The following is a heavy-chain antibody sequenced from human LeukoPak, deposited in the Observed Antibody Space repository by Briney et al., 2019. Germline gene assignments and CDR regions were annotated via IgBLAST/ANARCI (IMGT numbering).Heavy chain of an antibody. Sequence: SETLSLTCTVSGASISSYYWSWIRQPPGKGLEWIGYIYSSGNTDYNPSLKSRVTISVDTSKSQFSLKLSSVTAAGTAVYYCARLRHYYDSTGYPLYFFDYWGQGTLVTVSS. CDR2: IYSSGNT. D-gene: IGHD3-22*01. CDR1: GASISSYY. V-gene: IGHV4-4*09. J-gene: IGHJ4*02. CDR3: ARLRHYYDSTGYPLYFFDY.